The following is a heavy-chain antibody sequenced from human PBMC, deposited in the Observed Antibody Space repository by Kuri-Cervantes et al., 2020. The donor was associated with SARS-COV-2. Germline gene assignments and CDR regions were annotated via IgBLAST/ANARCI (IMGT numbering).Heavy chain of an antibody. CDR2: ISYDGSNK. CDR1: GFTFSSYG. Sequence: GESLKISCAASGFTFSSYGMHWVRQAPGKGLEWVAVISYDGSNKYYADSVKGRFTISRDNSKNTLYLQMNSLRAEDTAVYYCASDAYDFWSGYSIALFDYFDYWGQGTLVTVSS. D-gene: IGHD3-3*01. V-gene: IGHV3-30*03. J-gene: IGHJ4*02. CDR3: ASDAYDFWSGYSIALFDYFDY.